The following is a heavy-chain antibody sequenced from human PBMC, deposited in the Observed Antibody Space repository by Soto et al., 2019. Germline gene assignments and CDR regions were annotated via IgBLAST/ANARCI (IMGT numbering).Heavy chain of an antibody. Sequence: PGGSLRLSCEVSGFTFSMYSMSWVRQSPGKGLEWVAKILPDGVDGHYAESVKGRFNTSSDNGKNSLYLQLNNLRAEDTAVYYCARDHLILPGHNSFYGSDVWCRGATVAVSS. J-gene: IGHJ6*02. V-gene: IGHV3-7*03. CDR2: ILPDGVDG. D-gene: IGHD2-21*02. CDR1: GFTFSMYS. CDR3: ARDHLILPGHNSFYGSDV.